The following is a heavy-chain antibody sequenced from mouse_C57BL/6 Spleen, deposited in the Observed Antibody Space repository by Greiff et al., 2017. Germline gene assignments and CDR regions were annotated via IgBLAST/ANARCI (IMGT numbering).Heavy chain of an antibody. Sequence: QVQLQQPGTELVKPGASVKLSCKASGYTFTSYWMHWVKQRPGQGLEWIGNINPSNGGTNYNEKFKSKATLTADKSSSTAYMQRSSLTSEDSAVYYYARRGGWDRGNAMDYWGQGTSVTVSS. J-gene: IGHJ4*01. CDR1: GYTFTSYW. CDR2: INPSNGGT. D-gene: IGHD3-3*01. V-gene: IGHV1-53*01. CDR3: ARRGGWDRGNAMDY.